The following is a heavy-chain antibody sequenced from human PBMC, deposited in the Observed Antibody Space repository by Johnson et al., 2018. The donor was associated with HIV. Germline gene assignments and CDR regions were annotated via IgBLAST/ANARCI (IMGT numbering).Heavy chain of an antibody. V-gene: IGHV3-53*01. D-gene: IGHD3-10*01. CDR3: ARACITSDWDDAFDI. CDR1: GFSVSSNY. Sequence: VQLVESGGGLIQPGGSLRLSCAVSGFSVSSNYMSWVRQAPGKGLEWVSVISGSGGSTYYADSVKGRFTISRDNSKNTLYLQMNSLRAEDTAVYYCARACITSDWDDAFDIWGQGTMVTVSS. J-gene: IGHJ3*02. CDR2: ISGSGGST.